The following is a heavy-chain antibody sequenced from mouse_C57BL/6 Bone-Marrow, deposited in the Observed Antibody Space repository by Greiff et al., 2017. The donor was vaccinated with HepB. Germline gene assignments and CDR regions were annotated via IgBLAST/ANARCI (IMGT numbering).Heavy chain of an antibody. CDR3: ARDDYYGSSYDAMDY. Sequence: VQLQQSGAELARPGASVKLSCKASGYTFTSYWMQWVKQRPGQGLEWIGEIDPSDSYTNYNQKFKGKATLTVDTSSSTAYMQLSSLTSEDSAVYYCARDDYYGSSYDAMDYWGQGTSVTVSS. V-gene: IGHV1-50*01. J-gene: IGHJ4*01. CDR2: IDPSDSYT. CDR1: GYTFTSYW. D-gene: IGHD1-1*01.